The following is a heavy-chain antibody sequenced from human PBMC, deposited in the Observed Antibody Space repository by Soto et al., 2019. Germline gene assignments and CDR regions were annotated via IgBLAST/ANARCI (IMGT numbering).Heavy chain of an antibody. CDR1: GGPISGAGFY. J-gene: IGHJ4*02. CDR2: MYYSGTT. CDR3: ARGVPYIPTTATLYYFAS. V-gene: IGHV4-30-4*01. Sequence: SEARSLSCTVSGGPISGAGFYLSCIRQSAGKGLEWSGYMYYSGTTFYNPSLKSRLTISVDTSKSQFSLKLTSVTAADTAVFYCARGVPYIPTTATLYYFASCGQGILVT. D-gene: IGHD2-21*02.